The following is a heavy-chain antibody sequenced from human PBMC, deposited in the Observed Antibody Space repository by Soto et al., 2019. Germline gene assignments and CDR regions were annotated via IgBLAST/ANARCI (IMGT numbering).Heavy chain of an antibody. CDR2: INPGNGNT. CDR3: ARGGDFDSSNYLAY. CDR1: GYTFTSYG. Sequence: ASVKVSCKXSGYTFTSYGINWVRQAPGRGLEWMGWINPGNGNTKYSQQFQGRVIIDRDTSASTAYMELSSLRSEDTAVYYCARGGDFDSSNYLAYWGLGTLVTVSS. V-gene: IGHV1-3*01. J-gene: IGHJ4*02. D-gene: IGHD3-22*01.